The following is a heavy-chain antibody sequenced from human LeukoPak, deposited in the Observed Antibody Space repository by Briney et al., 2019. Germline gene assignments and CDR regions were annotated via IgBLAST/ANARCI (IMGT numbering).Heavy chain of an antibody. CDR1: GFTFDDYG. V-gene: IGHV3-20*04. Sequence: GGSLRLSCAASGFTFDDYGMSWVRQAPGKGLEWVAGINCNGSSTGYADSVKGRFTISRDNAKNSLYLQMNSLRAEDTALYYFARVRNYYDSSGPKRGAFDIWGQGTMVTVSS. D-gene: IGHD3-22*01. CDR2: INCNGSST. CDR3: ARVRNYYDSSGPKRGAFDI. J-gene: IGHJ3*02.